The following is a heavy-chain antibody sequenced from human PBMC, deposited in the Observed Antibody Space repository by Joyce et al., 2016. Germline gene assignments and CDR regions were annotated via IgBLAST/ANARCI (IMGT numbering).Heavy chain of an antibody. CDR1: GGSIYRSNYY. V-gene: IGHV4-39*01. Sequence: QLQLQESGPGLAKPSETLSLTCTVSGGSIYRSNYYWGWIRQPPGKGLEWIASIYYTGSTNSTPPLKSRVTIPEDTSKNQFSLKLSSVTAADTAVYYGARHSGGYTRLFDPWGQGTLVTVSS. CDR2: IYYTGST. CDR3: ARHSGGYTRLFDP. J-gene: IGHJ5*02. D-gene: IGHD5-12*01.